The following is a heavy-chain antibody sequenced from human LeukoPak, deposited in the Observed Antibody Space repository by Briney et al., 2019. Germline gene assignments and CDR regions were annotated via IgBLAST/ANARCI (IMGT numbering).Heavy chain of an antibody. CDR3: ARENWVFDY. J-gene: IGHJ4*02. Sequence: SETLSLTCVVSGYSISSGYHWGWIRQPPGEGLEWIGSVYRSGSTYYNPSLKSRVTISVDTSKNQICLKVRSVTAADTAVYYCARENWVFDYWGQGILVTVSS. V-gene: IGHV4-38-2*02. CDR2: VYRSGST. D-gene: IGHD7-27*01. CDR1: GYSISSGYH.